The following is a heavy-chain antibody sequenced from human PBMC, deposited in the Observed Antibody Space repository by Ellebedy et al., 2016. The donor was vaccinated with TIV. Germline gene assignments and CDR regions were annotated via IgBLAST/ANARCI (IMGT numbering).Heavy chain of an antibody. CDR2: INYDEDT. CDR1: GDSISSRHYY. Sequence: SETLSLXCIVSGDSISSRHYYWGWIRQPPGKGLEWIGNINYDEDTYYNPSLKSRVTISVDTFKNLFSLKLTSVTAADTAVYYCAREGEYGDYAGYWGQGTLVTVSS. V-gene: IGHV4-39*02. J-gene: IGHJ4*02. D-gene: IGHD4-17*01. CDR3: AREGEYGDYAGY.